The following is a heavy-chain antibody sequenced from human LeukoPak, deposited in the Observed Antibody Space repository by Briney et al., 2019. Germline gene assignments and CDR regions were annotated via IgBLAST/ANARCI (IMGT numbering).Heavy chain of an antibody. CDR3: AREPLRYLRVGHYDY. J-gene: IGHJ4*02. CDR1: GFTFSTSA. CDR2: IDLDSSHI. V-gene: IGHV3-21*01. D-gene: IGHD3-9*01. Sequence: RPGGSLRLSCAASGFTFSTSAMNWVRQVPGKGLQSVSSIDLDSSHIYYAASVRGRFTISRDNARNSVYLQMNSLRVEDTAVYYCAREPLRYLRVGHYDYWGQGTLVAVSS.